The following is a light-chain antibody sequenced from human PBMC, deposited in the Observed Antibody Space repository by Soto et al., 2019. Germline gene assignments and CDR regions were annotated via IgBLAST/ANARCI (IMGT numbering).Light chain of an antibody. CDR2: DTS. CDR3: QQLNSSPIT. Sequence: EILLTPSPGTLALSPGERATLSCGARQTVTNKYLAWYQQNPGQAPRLLIYDTSSRATGIPDTFSGRGSGTDFTLTISSLQPEDFETYYCQQLNSSPITFGQGTRLEI. V-gene: IGKV3-20*01. J-gene: IGKJ5*01. CDR1: QTVTNKY.